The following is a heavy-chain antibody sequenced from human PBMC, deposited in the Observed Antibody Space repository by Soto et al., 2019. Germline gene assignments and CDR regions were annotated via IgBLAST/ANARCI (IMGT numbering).Heavy chain of an antibody. CDR2: IIPIFGKA. Sequence: SVKVSCKASGGTFSNYPITWVRRAPGQGLGWLGGIIPIFGKADYTQKFQGRVTITADEPTSTAYMEISSLRSEDTAVYYCASGGEYYDENLPHYYFFGMHVWGPGTTVTVSS. V-gene: IGHV1-69*13. D-gene: IGHD3-16*01. CDR3: ASGGEYYDENLPHYYFFGMHV. CDR1: GGTFSNYP. J-gene: IGHJ6*02.